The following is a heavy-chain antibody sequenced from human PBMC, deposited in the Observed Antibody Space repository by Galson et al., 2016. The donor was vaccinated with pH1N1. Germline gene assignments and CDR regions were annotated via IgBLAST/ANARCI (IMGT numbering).Heavy chain of an antibody. CDR3: AKHLYSSVDYFDY. CDR1: GFTFSSCA. D-gene: IGHD6-19*01. V-gene: IGHV3-23*01. J-gene: IGHJ4*02. CDR2: ISGSGGRT. Sequence: SLRLSCAASGFTFSSCAMSWVRQAPGKGLEWVSSISGSGGRTDDAESVKCRFTISRDNSKNTLSLQMDSLGVEDTALYYYAKHLYSSVDYFDYWGQGTLVTVSS.